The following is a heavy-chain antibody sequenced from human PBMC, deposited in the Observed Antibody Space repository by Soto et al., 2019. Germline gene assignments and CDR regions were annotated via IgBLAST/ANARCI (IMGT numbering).Heavy chain of an antibody. D-gene: IGHD3-9*01. Sequence: GSLRLSCAASGFTFSSYSMNWVRQAPGKGLEWVSSISSSSTYIYYADSVKGRFTISRDNAKNSLYLQMNSLRAEDTAVYYCAKERYYDILTGPENYYYHHGMDVWGQGTTVTVSS. CDR3: AKERYYDILTGPENYYYHHGMDV. J-gene: IGHJ6*02. CDR1: GFTFSSYS. V-gene: IGHV3-21*04. CDR2: ISSSSTYI.